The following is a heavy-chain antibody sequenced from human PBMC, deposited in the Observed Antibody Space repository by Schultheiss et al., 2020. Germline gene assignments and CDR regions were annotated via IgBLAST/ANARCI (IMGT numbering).Heavy chain of an antibody. J-gene: IGHJ5*02. D-gene: IGHD5-18*01. Sequence: SVKVSCKASGGTFSSYAISWVRQAPGQGLEWMGGIIPIFGTANYAQKFQGRVTITADKSTSTAYMELSSLRSEDTAVYYCARVYSYGWAGWFDPWGQGTLVTVSS. V-gene: IGHV1-69*06. CDR3: ARVYSYGWAGWFDP. CDR2: IIPIFGTA. CDR1: GGTFSSYA.